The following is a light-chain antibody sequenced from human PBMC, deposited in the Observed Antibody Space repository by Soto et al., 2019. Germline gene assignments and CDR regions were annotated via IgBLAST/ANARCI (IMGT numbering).Light chain of an antibody. CDR2: AND. Sequence: QSVLTQPPSVSGAPGQRLTISCAGTSSNIGAGFDVHWYQQLPGTAPKLLIYANDDRPSGVPDRFSGSTSGTSASLAITGLQAEVAADYYCQSYDNSLLAYVFGGGTKLTVL. V-gene: IGLV1-40*01. CDR1: SSNIGAGFD. J-gene: IGLJ2*01. CDR3: QSYDNSLLAYV.